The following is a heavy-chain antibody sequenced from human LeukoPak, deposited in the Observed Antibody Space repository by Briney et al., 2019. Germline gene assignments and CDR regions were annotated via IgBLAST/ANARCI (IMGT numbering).Heavy chain of an antibody. CDR2: INHSGST. V-gene: IGHV4-34*01. D-gene: IGHD3-10*01. J-gene: IGHJ4*02. Sequence: SETLSLTCAVYGGSFSGYYWSWIRQPPGKGLEWIGEINHSGSTNYNPSLKSRVTISVDTSKNQFSLKLSSVTAADTAVYYCASNGSGSPPHYYWGPGTLVTVSS. CDR1: GGSFSGYY. CDR3: ASNGSGSPPHYY.